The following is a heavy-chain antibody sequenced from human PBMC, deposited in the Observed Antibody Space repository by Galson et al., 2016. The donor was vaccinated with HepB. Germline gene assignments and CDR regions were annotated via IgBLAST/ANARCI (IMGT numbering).Heavy chain of an antibody. CDR1: GDSINNYY. Sequence: SETLSLTCSVSGDSINNYYSSWIRQPPGKTLEWIGYSSYNGITDYNSSLKSRVNISVDTSKNQFSLKRSSVTAADTALYYCATTYCGGTCSHVYAFDFWGQGIMVTVSS. D-gene: IGHD2-21*01. J-gene: IGHJ3*01. V-gene: IGHV4-59*01. CDR3: ATTYCGGTCSHVYAFDF. CDR2: SSYNGIT.